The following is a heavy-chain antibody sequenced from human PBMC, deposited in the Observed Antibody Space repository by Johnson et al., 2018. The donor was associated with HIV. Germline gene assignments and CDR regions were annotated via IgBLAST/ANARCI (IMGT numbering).Heavy chain of an antibody. J-gene: IGHJ3*02. V-gene: IGHV3-30-3*02. CDR3: AKCIWGSSLIDAFDI. D-gene: IGHD6-13*01. CDR1: GFIFRSYP. Sequence: QVQLVESGGGVVQPGRSLRLSCAASGFIFRSYPMNWVRQAPGKGLEWVAIISYDGSRKYYADSVKGRFTISRDNSKNTLLLQMNSLRAEDTAVYYCAKCIWGSSLIDAFDIWGQGTRVTVSS. CDR2: ISYDGSRK.